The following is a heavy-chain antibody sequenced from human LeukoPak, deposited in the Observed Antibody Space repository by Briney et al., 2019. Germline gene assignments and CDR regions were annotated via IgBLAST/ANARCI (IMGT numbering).Heavy chain of an antibody. Sequence: PGGSLRLSCAASGFTFSTYSMNWVRQAPGKGLEWVSFISSSSTYIYYADSVRGRFTISRDNAKNSLYLQMNSLRAEDTAVYYCARKDCGGNAFSYWGQGTLVTVSS. J-gene: IGHJ4*02. CDR2: ISSSSTYI. CDR1: GFTFSTYS. D-gene: IGHD4-23*01. CDR3: ARKDCGGNAFSY. V-gene: IGHV3-21*01.